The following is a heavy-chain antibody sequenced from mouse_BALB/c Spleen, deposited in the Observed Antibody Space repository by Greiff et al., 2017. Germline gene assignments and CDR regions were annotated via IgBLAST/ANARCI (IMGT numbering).Heavy chain of an antibody. CDR2: ISNGGGST. CDR1: GFTFSSYT. Sequence: EVHLVESGGGLVQPGGSLKLSCAASGFTFSSYTMSWVRQTPEKRLEWVAYISNGGGSTYYPDTVKGRFTISRDNAKNTLYLQMSSLKSEDTAMYYCARRGDYDGPFAYWGQGTLVTVSA. J-gene: IGHJ3*01. CDR3: ARRGDYDGPFAY. V-gene: IGHV5-12-2*01. D-gene: IGHD2-4*01.